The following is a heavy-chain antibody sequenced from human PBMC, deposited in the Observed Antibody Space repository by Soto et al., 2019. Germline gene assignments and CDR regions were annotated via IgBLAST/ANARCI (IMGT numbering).Heavy chain of an antibody. J-gene: IGHJ6*02. CDR3: ATAPLLNPRIAAPLPPPYYYGMDV. D-gene: IGHD6-6*01. Sequence: EVQLLESGGGLVQPGGSLRLSCAASGFTFSSYAMSWVRQAPGKGLEWVSAISGSGGSTYYADSVKGRFTISRDNSKNTLYLQMNSLRAEDTAVYYCATAPLLNPRIAAPLPPPYYYGMDVWGQGTTVTVSS. CDR2: ISGSGGST. V-gene: IGHV3-23*01. CDR1: GFTFSSYA.